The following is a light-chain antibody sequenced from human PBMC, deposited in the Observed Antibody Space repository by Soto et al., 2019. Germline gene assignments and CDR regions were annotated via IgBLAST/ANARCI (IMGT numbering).Light chain of an antibody. CDR3: QQYNNWHLT. Sequence: EIVRTQSPATLSVSPGERATLSCRASQSVSSNLAWYQQKPGQAPRLLIYGASTRATGIPAKLSGSGSGPEFTLTIISLQSEDFAVYDCQQYNNWHLTFGPGTQVDIQ. V-gene: IGKV3-15*01. J-gene: IGKJ3*01. CDR1: QSVSSN. CDR2: GAS.